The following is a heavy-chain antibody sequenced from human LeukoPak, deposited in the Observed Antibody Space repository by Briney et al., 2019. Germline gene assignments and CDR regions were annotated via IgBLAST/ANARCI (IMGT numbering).Heavy chain of an antibody. CDR1: GGTFSSYA. J-gene: IGHJ6*03. D-gene: IGHD2-15*01. CDR2: IIPIFGTA. Sequence: SVKVSCKASGGTFSSYAISWVRQAPGQGLEWMGRIIPIFGTANYAQKFQGRVTITTDESTSTAYMELSSLRSEDTAVYYCARDLRGSKKYYYYYTDVWGKGTTVTVSS. CDR3: ARDLRGSKKYYYYYTDV. V-gene: IGHV1-69*05.